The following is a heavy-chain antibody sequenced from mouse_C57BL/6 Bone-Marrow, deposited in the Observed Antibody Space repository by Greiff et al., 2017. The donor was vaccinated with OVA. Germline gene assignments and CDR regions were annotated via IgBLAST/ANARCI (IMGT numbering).Heavy chain of an antibody. Sequence: VMLVESGPELVKPGASVKISCKASGYAFSSSWMNWVKQRPGKGLEWIGRIYPGDGDTNYNGKFKGKATLTADKSSSTAYMQLSSLTSEDSAVYFCARDYYGSSYWDYWGQGTSVTVSS. CDR1: GYAFSSSW. CDR3: ARDYYGSSYWDY. V-gene: IGHV1-82*01. CDR2: IYPGDGDT. D-gene: IGHD1-1*01. J-gene: IGHJ4*01.